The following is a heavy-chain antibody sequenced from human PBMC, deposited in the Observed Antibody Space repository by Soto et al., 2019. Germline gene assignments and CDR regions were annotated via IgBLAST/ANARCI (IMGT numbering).Heavy chain of an antibody. Sequence: QVQLQESGSGLVKPSQTLVLTCTVSGDSISRDGYSWSWLRQPPGKGLEWIGYIYHSGATYYNPSLKSRVTTSVAKSKKQFSLRLASVTAADTAVYYCAREMSYYFDSWGHGTLVTVSS. CDR2: IYHSGAT. CDR1: GDSISRDGYS. V-gene: IGHV4-30-2*01. J-gene: IGHJ4*01. CDR3: AREMSYYFDS.